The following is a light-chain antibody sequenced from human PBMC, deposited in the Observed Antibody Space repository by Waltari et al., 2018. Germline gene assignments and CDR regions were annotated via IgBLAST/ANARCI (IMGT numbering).Light chain of an antibody. CDR3: QQYSGNPT. CDR2: DAS. CDR1: QDIKNW. V-gene: IGKV1-5*01. J-gene: IGKJ4*01. Sequence: DIQLTQSPSPLSASVGDRVTITCRASQDIKNWLAWYQQKPGKAPKILIYDASNLETGVPSKFSGSGSGTEFTLTISSLQPDDFATYYCQQYSGNPTFGGGTKVETK.